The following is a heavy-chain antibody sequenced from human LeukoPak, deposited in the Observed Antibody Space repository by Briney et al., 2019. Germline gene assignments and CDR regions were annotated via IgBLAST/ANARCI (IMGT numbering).Heavy chain of an antibody. D-gene: IGHD4-17*01. Sequence: KPSGTLSLTCAVSGGSISSSNWWRWVRQPPGKGLEWIGEIYHSGSTNYNPSLKSRVTISVDKSKNQFSLKLSSVTAADTAVYYCARGSPPDYGDYFDNWFDPWGQGTLVTVSS. J-gene: IGHJ5*02. CDR3: ARGSPPDYGDYFDNWFDP. V-gene: IGHV4-4*02. CDR1: GGSISSSNW. CDR2: IYHSGST.